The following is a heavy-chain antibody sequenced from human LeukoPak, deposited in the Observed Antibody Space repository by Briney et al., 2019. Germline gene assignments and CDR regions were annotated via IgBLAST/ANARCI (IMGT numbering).Heavy chain of an antibody. D-gene: IGHD3-22*01. Sequence: NPGGSLRLSCAASGFNFNSYNMNWVRQAPGKGLEWIGSIYYSGSTYYNPSLRSRVTISVDTSKNQFSLKLTSVTAADTAVYYCARHDSSGYYRPLDYWGQGTLVTVSS. V-gene: IGHV4-39*01. CDR1: GFNFNSYN. CDR3: ARHDSSGYYRPLDY. J-gene: IGHJ4*02. CDR2: IYYSGST.